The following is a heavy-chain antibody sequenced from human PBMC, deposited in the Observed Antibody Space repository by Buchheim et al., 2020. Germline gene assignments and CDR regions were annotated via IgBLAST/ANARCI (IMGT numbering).Heavy chain of an antibody. CDR2: INPSGAGT. V-gene: IGHV1-46*01. CDR1: GYTFTSYY. D-gene: IGHD6-13*01. Sequence: VKKPGASVKVSCKASGYTFTSYYVHWVRQAPGQGLEWMGIINPSGAGTSYSQKFQGRVTMTRDTSTSTVYMELSSLRSEDTAEYYCASDRGAAAGTSPGYWGQGTL. CDR3: ASDRGAAAGTSPGY. J-gene: IGHJ4*02.